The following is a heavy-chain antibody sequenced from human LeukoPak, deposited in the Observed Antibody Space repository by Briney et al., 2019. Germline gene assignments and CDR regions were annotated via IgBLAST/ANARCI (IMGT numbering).Heavy chain of an antibody. Sequence: GGSLRLSCAASGFTVSSNYMSWVRQAPGKGLEWVSVIYSGGSTYYADSVKGRFTISRDNSKNTLYLQMNSLRAEDTAVYYCARVPSGRMDTAMVSDWGQGTLVTVSS. CDR3: ARVPSGRMDTAMVSD. J-gene: IGHJ4*02. CDR2: IYSGGST. CDR1: GFTVSSNY. V-gene: IGHV3-53*01. D-gene: IGHD5-18*01.